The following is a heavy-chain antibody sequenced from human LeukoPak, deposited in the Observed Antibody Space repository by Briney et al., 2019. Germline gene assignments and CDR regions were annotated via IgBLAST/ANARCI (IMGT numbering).Heavy chain of an antibody. V-gene: IGHV3-48*04. J-gene: IGHJ2*01. Sequence: NPGGSLRLSCAASGFTFSNYGMNWVRQAPGKGLEWVSYISSSGSTIYYADSVKGRFTISRDNAKNSLYLQMNSLRAEDTAVYYCARLVDNWYFDLWGRGTLVTVSS. CDR2: ISSSGSTI. CDR3: ARLVDNWYFDL. D-gene: IGHD2-15*01. CDR1: GFTFSNYG.